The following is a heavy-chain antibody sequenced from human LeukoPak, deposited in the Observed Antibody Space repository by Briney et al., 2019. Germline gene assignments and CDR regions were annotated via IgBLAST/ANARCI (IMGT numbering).Heavy chain of an antibody. V-gene: IGHV3-74*01. CDR2: INSDGIST. CDR3: ARDGSYYDSSGPADY. CDR1: RFTFSRYW. J-gene: IGHJ4*02. D-gene: IGHD3-22*01. Sequence: GGSLRLSCAASRFTFSRYWMHWVRQAPGKGLVWVSRINSDGISTSYADSVKGRFTISRDNAKNTLYLQMNSLRAEDTAVYYCARDGSYYDSSGPADYWGQGTLVTVSS.